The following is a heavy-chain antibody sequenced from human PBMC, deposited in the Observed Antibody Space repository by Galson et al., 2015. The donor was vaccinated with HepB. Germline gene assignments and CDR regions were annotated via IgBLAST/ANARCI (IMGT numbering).Heavy chain of an antibody. CDR1: GGTFSSYA. CDR2: IIPIFGTA. D-gene: IGHD1-26*01. J-gene: IGHJ3*02. Sequence: SVKVSCKASGGTFSSYAISWVRQAPGQGLEWMGGIIPIFGTANYAQKFQGRVTITADESTSTAYMELSSLRSEDTAVYYCARGFYDELKLWEHDKNAFDIWGQGTMVTVSS. V-gene: IGHV1-69*13. CDR3: ARGFYDELKLWEHDKNAFDI.